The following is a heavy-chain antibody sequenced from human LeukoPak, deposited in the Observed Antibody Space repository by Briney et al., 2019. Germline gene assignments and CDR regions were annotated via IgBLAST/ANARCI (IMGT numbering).Heavy chain of an antibody. CDR1: GFTFNSYS. V-gene: IGHV3-48*04. Sequence: GGSLRLSCAGSGFTFNSYSMNWVRQAPGKGLEWVSYISSSSSTIYYADSVKGRFTISRDNAKNSLYLQMNSLRAEDTAVYYCARGVVVVVAASYNWFDPWGQGTLVTVSS. CDR3: ARGVVVVVAASYNWFDP. D-gene: IGHD2-15*01. CDR2: ISSSSSTI. J-gene: IGHJ5*02.